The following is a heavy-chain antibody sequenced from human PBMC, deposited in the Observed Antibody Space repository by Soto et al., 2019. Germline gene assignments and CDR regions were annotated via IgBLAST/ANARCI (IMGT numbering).Heavy chain of an antibody. Sequence: SETLSLTCTVSGGSISSYYWSWIRQPPGKGLEWIGYIYYSGSTNYNPSLKSRVTISVDTSKNQFSLKLSSVTAVDTAVYYCARERYDILTGYRPANWFDPWGQGTLVTVSS. D-gene: IGHD3-9*01. CDR1: GGSISSYY. J-gene: IGHJ5*02. V-gene: IGHV4-59*01. CDR3: ARERYDILTGYRPANWFDP. CDR2: IYYSGST.